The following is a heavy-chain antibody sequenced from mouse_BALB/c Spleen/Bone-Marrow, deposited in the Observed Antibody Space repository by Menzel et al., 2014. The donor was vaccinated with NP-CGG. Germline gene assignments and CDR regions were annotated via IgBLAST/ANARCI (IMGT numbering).Heavy chain of an antibody. CDR3: ARGDGYYVYAMGY. V-gene: IGHV1-18*01. J-gene: IGHJ4*01. D-gene: IGHD2-3*01. Sequence: EVQLQQSGPELVKPGASVKISCKTSGYTFTEYTMHWVKQSHGKSLEWIGSINPNNGGTNYNQKFKGKATLTVDKSSSTAYMEFRSLTSEDSAVYYCARGDGYYVYAMGYWGQGTSVTVSS. CDR2: INPNNGGT. CDR1: GYTFTEYT.